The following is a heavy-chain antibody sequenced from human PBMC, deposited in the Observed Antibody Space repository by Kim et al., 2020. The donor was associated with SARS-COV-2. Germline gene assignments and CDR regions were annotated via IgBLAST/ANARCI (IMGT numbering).Heavy chain of an antibody. J-gene: IGHJ6*02. D-gene: IGHD1-26*01. V-gene: IGHV3-15*01. CDR1: GFTFIYAW. CDR2: IKSKASGGTI. CDR3: TWNHDFYYTLNF. Sequence: GGSLRLSCAASGFTFIYAWMTWVRQAPGKGLEWVGRIKSKASGGTIDYAAPVEGRFTISRDDSRNTVYLQMDSLKTEDTAVYYCTWNHDFYYTLNFWGQGTTVTVSS.